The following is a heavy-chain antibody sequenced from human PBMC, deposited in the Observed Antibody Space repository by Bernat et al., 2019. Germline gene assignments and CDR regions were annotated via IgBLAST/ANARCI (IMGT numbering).Heavy chain of an antibody. CDR2: IKQDGSER. CDR3: ATQPAATSTDV. CDR1: GFTLSSFW. D-gene: IGHD2-2*01. Sequence: EVQLVESGGGLVQPGGSLRLSCAASGFTLSSFWMTWARQAPGRRLEWVTNIKQDGSERNYVDSVKGRITISRDNADNSQYLQMNNLRAEDTAVYYCATQPAATSTDVWGRGTTVTVCS. J-gene: IGHJ6*02. V-gene: IGHV3-7*03.